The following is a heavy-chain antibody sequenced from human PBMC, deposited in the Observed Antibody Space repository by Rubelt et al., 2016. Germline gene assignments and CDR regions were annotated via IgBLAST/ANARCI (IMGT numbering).Heavy chain of an antibody. CDR2: IIPILGIA. D-gene: IGHD6-19*01. V-gene: IGHV1-69*04. CDR3: ARENLSSSGWSEYYFDY. Sequence: SWVRQAPGQGLEWMGRIIPILGIANYAQKFQGRVTITADKSTSTAYMELSSLRSEDTAVYYCARENLSSSGWSEYYFDYWGQGTLVTVSS. J-gene: IGHJ4*02.